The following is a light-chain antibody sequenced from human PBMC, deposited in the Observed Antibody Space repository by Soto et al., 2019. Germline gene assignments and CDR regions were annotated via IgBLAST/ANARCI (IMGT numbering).Light chain of an antibody. CDR2: VSS. CDR3: QRTNSFPPS. Sequence: DIQMTQSPSSVSASVGDRVTITCRASQGISSWLAWYQQKPGKAPKLLIYVSSNVQIGVPLRFSGSGSGTEFPLTISSLQPEDFAPYYCQRTNSFPPSFGQGTRLEIK. J-gene: IGKJ5*01. V-gene: IGKV1D-12*01. CDR1: QGISSW.